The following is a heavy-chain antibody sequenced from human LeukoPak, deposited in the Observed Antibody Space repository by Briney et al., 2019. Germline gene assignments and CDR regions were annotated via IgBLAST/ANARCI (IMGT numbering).Heavy chain of an antibody. D-gene: IGHD2-2*01. CDR3: ARDRAYCSSTSCFNWFDP. V-gene: IGHV1-24*01. J-gene: IGHJ5*02. Sequence: GASVKVSCKVSGYTLTELSMHWVRQAPGKGLEWMGGFDPEDGETIYAQKFQGRVTITADESTTTAYMELSSLRSEDTAVYYCARDRAYCSSTSCFNWFDPWGQGTLVTVSS. CDR1: GYTLTELS. CDR2: FDPEDGET.